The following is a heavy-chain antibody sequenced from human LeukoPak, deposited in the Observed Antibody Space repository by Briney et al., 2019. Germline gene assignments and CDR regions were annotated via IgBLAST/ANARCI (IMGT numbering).Heavy chain of an antibody. Sequence: GGSLRLSCAASGLTFTNAWLNWVRQAPGKGLEWVGRIKSKTDGATTDYAAPVKGRFTISRDDSKSTLYLQMNSLKTEDTAVYYCATDKDTPMVNYWGQGTLVTVSS. D-gene: IGHD5-18*01. CDR1: GLTFTNAW. V-gene: IGHV3-15*01. CDR2: IKSKTDGATT. CDR3: ATDKDTPMVNY. J-gene: IGHJ4*02.